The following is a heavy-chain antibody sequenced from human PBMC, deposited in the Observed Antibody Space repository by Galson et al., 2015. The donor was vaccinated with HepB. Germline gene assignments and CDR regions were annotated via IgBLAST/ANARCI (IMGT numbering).Heavy chain of an antibody. CDR1: GFTFSSCV. Sequence: SLRLSCAASGFTFSSCVMGWVRQAPGEGLQWVSSIVGSGASTYYADSVKGRFTISRDNSKNTLYLQMNSLGADDTAIYYCTKRPYSTGYLPDDFWGQGTLVTVSS. J-gene: IGHJ4*02. CDR2: IVGSGAST. D-gene: IGHD3-22*01. V-gene: IGHV3-23*01. CDR3: TKRPYSTGYLPDDF.